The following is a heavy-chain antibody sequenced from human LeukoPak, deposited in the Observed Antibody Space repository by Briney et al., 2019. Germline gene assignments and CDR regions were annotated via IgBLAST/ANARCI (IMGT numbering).Heavy chain of an antibody. CDR3: ARDLLPDAYYFDH. J-gene: IGHJ4*02. CDR2: ISYDGSNK. CDR1: GFTFSSYA. D-gene: IGHD1-14*01. Sequence: GGSLRLSCAASGFTFSSYAMHWVRQAPGKGLEWVAVISYDGSNKYYADSVKGRFTISRDNSKNTLYLQMNSLRAEDTAVYYCARDLLPDAYYFDHWGQGTLVTVSS. V-gene: IGHV3-30-3*01.